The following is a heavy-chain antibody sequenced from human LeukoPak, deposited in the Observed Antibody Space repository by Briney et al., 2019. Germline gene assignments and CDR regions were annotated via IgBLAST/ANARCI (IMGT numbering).Heavy chain of an antibody. J-gene: IGHJ4*02. CDR1: GFTFSSYA. CDR2: ISGSGGST. D-gene: IGHD3-3*01. CDR3: ARGPPRGDFWSGAGRYYFDY. V-gene: IGHV3-23*01. Sequence: QPGGSLRLSCAASGFTFSSYAMSWVRQAPGKGLEWVSAISGSGGSTYYADSVKGRFTISRDNSKNSLYLQMNILRAEDTAVYYRARGPPRGDFWSGAGRYYFDYWGQGTLVTVSS.